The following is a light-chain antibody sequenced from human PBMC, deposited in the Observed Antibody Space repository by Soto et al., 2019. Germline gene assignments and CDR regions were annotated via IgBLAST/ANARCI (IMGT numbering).Light chain of an antibody. CDR1: NSDVGGYNY. CDR2: EVT. CDR3: SSYAGSNNHV. V-gene: IGLV2-8*01. Sequence: QPVLTQPPSASGSPGQSLTISCTGTNSDVGGYNYVSWYQQHPGKAPKLIISEVTKRPSGVPDRFSGSKSGNTASLTVSGLHTEDEADYYCSSYAGSNNHVFGTGTKVTVL. J-gene: IGLJ1*01.